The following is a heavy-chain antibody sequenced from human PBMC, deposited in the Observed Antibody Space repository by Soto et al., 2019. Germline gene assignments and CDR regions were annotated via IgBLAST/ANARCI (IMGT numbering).Heavy chain of an antibody. CDR3: TGITWFRGMDF. D-gene: IGHD3-10*01. V-gene: IGHV6-1*01. CDR2: TYYKSKWNN. Sequence: PAQTLSLTCVISGDSVSSNSAGWNWIRQSPSRGLEWLGRTYYKSKWNNDCALSVKSRITINPDTSKNQFSLHLYSVTPEDTAVYYCTGITWFRGMDFWGQGTSVTVSS. CDR1: GDSVSSNSAG. J-gene: IGHJ6*02.